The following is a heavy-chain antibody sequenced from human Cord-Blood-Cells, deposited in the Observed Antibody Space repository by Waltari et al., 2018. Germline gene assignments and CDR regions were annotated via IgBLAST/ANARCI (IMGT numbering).Heavy chain of an antibody. CDR3: ARDLAYSSSWIDYYYYGMDV. CDR2: ISSSSSYI. V-gene: IGHV3-21*01. CDR1: GFTFRSDS. J-gene: IGHJ6*02. D-gene: IGHD6-13*01. Sequence: VESGGGLVKPGGSLRLSCEDSGFTFRSDSMNWVRHATGKGLEWVSSISSSSSYIYYADSVKGRFTISRDNAKNSLYLQMNSLRAEDTAVYYCARDLAYSSSWIDYYYYGMDVWGQGTTVTVSS.